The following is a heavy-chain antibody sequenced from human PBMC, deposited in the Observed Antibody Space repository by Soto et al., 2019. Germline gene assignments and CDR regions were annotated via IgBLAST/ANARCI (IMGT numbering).Heavy chain of an antibody. V-gene: IGHV1-8*01. J-gene: IGHJ6*03. CDR1: GYTFTRYD. D-gene: IGHD6-6*01. CDR3: ARLSEESSSPNYYSFSMAV. CDR2: VNPQTGNT. Sequence: QVQLVQSGSEGKEPGASMKISCQASGYTFTRYDITWVRQATGQGLEWMGWVNPQTGNTAYADKFQGRVTMTRSTSINTAYMELSGLKSEDTPVYYCARLSEESSSPNYYSFSMAVWAKGPRSPSP.